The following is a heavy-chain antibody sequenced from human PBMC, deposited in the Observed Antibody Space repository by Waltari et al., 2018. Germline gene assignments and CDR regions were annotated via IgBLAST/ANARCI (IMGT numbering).Heavy chain of an antibody. CDR3: AGTPVGVTFLYFDY. V-gene: IGHV4-34*01. CDR1: GGSFSGYY. Sequence: QVQLQQWGAGLLKPSETLSLTCAVYGGSFSGYYWSWIRQSPGKGLEWIGEINYSGRTIYNPSLKSRVTISIDTSKTQFSLELTSVTGADTAVYYCAGTPVGVTFLYFDYWGQGTLVTVSS. CDR2: INYSGRT. D-gene: IGHD1-26*01. J-gene: IGHJ4*02.